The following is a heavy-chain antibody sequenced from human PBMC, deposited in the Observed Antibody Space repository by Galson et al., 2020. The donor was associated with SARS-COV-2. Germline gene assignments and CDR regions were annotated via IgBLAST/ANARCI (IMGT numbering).Heavy chain of an antibody. CDR1: GGSFSGYS. J-gene: IGHJ6*03. CDR2: INSGGAT. CDR3: ARGRQGVVPSPVLGLCPLYSYCYMDV. Sequence: SQTLSLTCAVYGGSFSGYSWTLVRQAPGKGLEWIGEINSGGATNHSPSLRSRVTVSVDTSKNQFSLKLRSVSAADAPLYYCARGRQGVVPSPVLGLCPLYSYCYMDVWGKGTTVIVSS. V-gene: IGHV4-34*01. D-gene: IGHD2-2*01.